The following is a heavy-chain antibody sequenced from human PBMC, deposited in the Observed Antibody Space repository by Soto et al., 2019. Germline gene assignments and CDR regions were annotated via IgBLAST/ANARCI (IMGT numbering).Heavy chain of an antibody. Sequence: QVQLVESGGGVVQPGRSLRLSCAASGFTCSAYGKHWVRQAPGKGLEWVATISFDSRDKLYVDSMNGRLTISRENSRNTVYLQMDSLRAEDTAVYHCARVCGGDCGNAFDVWGQGTVVAVSP. CDR1: GFTCSAYG. V-gene: IGHV3-33*05. CDR3: ARVCGGDCGNAFDV. J-gene: IGHJ3*01. CDR2: ISFDSRDK. D-gene: IGHD2-21*02.